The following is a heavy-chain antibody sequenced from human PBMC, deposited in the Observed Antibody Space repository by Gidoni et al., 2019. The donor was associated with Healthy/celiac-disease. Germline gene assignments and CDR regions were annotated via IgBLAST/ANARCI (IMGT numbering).Heavy chain of an antibody. J-gene: IGHJ6*02. Sequence: QVQRVESGGGVVEPGRCRRRACAASGVNFSSNGMHWVRQAPGKGLEGVAVISYAGSYKYYADSVKCLFTISRAYSQNSLSLQLHSLRAEATSVYYGAKDLEYPLPIHSYYYYGMDVWGQGTTVTVSS. CDR3: AKDLEYPLPIHSYYYYGMDV. V-gene: IGHV3-30*18. CDR2: ISYAGSYK. D-gene: IGHD2-2*01. CDR1: GVNFSSNG.